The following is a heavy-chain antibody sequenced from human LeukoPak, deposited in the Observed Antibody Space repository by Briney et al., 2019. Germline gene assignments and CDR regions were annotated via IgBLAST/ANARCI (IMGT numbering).Heavy chain of an antibody. CDR3: AGGDSGYVGY. J-gene: IGHJ4*02. Sequence: SQTLPLTCTVSGGSISSGDYYWSWIRQPPGKGLEWIGYIYYSGSTYYNPSLKSRVTISVDTSKNQFSLKPSSVTAADTAVYYCAGGDSGYVGYWGQGTLVTVSS. CDR1: GGSISSGDYY. D-gene: IGHD5-12*01. V-gene: IGHV4-30-4*01. CDR2: IYYSGST.